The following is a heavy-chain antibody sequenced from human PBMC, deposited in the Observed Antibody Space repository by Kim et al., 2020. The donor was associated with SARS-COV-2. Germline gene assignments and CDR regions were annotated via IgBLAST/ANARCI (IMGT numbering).Heavy chain of an antibody. D-gene: IGHD6-13*01. CDR1: GDSVSSNSAA. CDR3: ARSGIGLIAAAGPTIDY. CDR2: TYYRSKWYN. J-gene: IGHJ4*02. V-gene: IGHV6-1*01. Sequence: SQTLSLTCAISGDSVSSNSAAWNWIRQSPSRGLEWLGRTYYRSKWYNDYAVSVKSRITINPDTSKNQFSLQLNSVTPEDTAVYYCARSGIGLIAAAGPTIDYWGQGTLVTVSS.